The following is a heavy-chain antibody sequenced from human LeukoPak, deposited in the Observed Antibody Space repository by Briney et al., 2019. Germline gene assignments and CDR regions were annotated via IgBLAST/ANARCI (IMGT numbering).Heavy chain of an antibody. CDR2: ISSGSGTI. V-gene: IGHV3-48*01. Sequence: PGGSLRLSCAASGFIFSNYIMTWVRQAPGKGLEWVSYISSGSGTIYYADSVKGRFTISRDNAKNSLYLQLNSLRAEDTALYYCARPKFCTGGACFFDQWGQGTLVTVSS. J-gene: IGHJ4*02. CDR3: ARPKFCTGGACFFDQ. CDR1: GFIFSNYI. D-gene: IGHD2-8*02.